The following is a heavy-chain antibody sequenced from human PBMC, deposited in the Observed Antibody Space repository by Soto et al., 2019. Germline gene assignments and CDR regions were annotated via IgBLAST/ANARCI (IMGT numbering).Heavy chain of an antibody. J-gene: IGHJ4*02. V-gene: IGHV1-2*04. D-gene: IGHD4-17*01. CDR2: INPNSGGT. Sequence: QVQLVQSGAEVKKPGASVKVSCKASGYTFTGYYMHWVRQAPGQGLEWMGWINPNSGGTNYAQKFQGWVTMTRDTSISTAYMELSRLRSDATAVYYCARPLDYGDLAFDYWGQGTLVTVSS. CDR1: GYTFTGYY. CDR3: ARPLDYGDLAFDY.